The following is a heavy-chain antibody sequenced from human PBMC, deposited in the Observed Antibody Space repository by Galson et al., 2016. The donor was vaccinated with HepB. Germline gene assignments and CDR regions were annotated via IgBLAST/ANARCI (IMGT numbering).Heavy chain of an antibody. CDR1: GFTFRNYG. CDR3: VQGSTAPAV. J-gene: IGHJ6*04. Sequence: LRLSCAASGFTFRNYGMTWVRQAPGKGLEVVSSISRSGDSTDYADSVKGRFTISRGNSKNTLSLQMNSLTADDTAIYYCVQGSTAPAVWGKGTTVTVSS. CDR2: ISRSGDST. V-gene: IGHV3-23*01. D-gene: IGHD2-2*01.